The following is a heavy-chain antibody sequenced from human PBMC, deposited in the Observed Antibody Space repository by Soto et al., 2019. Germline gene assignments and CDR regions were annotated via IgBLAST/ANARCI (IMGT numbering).Heavy chain of an antibody. J-gene: IGHJ6*02. CDR1: GYIFTSHD. CDR3: AILGVSRAV. CDR2: ISAYNGNT. D-gene: IGHD1-26*01. Sequence: QVQLVQSGPEVKKPGASVKVSCRTSGYIFTSHDISWVRQAPGQGLEWMGWISAYNGNTKYAQKFLGRVTLTTDTSTSTGYMDLRSLRSDDTATYYCAILGVSRAVWGQGTTVTVSS. V-gene: IGHV1-18*01.